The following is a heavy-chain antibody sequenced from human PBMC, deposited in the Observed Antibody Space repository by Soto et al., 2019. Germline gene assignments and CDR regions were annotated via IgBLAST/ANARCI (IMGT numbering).Heavy chain of an antibody. CDR3: ARDQAVGDWYFDL. D-gene: IGHD2-15*01. CDR1: GGSISSYY. V-gene: IGHV4-59*01. CDR2: IYYSGST. Sequence: SETLSLTCTVSGGSISSYYWSWIRQPPGKGLEWIGYIYYSGSTNYNPSLKSRVTISVDTSKNQFSLKLSSVTAADTAVYYCARDQAVGDWYFDLWGRGTLVTVSS. J-gene: IGHJ2*01.